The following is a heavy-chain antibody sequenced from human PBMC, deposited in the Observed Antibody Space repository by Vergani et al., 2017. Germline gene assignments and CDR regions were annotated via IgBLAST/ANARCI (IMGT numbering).Heavy chain of an antibody. V-gene: IGHV1-69*08. CDR1: GATFRSNT. D-gene: IGHD2-21*02. Sequence: QVQLVKSGAEVKKPGSSVKVSCKASGATFRSNTISWVRQVPGQGLEWMGRIIPVLGKTKYAQDFQGRLTITADTSTSTAYMELTSLRSQDTAVYYCARDPRVYGGDPEDYYYGMDVWGQGTTVTVSS. CDR2: IIPVLGKT. J-gene: IGHJ6*02. CDR3: ARDPRVYGGDPEDYYYGMDV.